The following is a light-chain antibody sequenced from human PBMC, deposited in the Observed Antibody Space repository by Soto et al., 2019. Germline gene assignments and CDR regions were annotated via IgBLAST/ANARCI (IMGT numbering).Light chain of an antibody. CDR3: SSYTSSTVYA. J-gene: IGLJ1*01. Sequence: QSALTQPASVSGSPGQSITISCTGTSSDVGGYNYVSWYQQHPGKAPKLMIYDVSNRPSGVSNRFSGSKSDNTASLTISGLQAEDEADYYCSSYTSSTVYAFGTGTKLTVL. V-gene: IGLV2-14*01. CDR1: SSDVGGYNY. CDR2: DVS.